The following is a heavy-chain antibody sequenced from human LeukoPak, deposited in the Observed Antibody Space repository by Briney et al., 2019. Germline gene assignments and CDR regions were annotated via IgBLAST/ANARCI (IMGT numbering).Heavy chain of an antibody. D-gene: IGHD3-3*01. CDR3: ARDDNDFWSGYYTGIAAGYGMDV. Sequence: SVKVSCKASGGTFSSYAISWVRQAPGQGLEWMGRIIPILGIANYAQKFQGRVTITADKSTSTAYMELSSLRSADTAVYYCARDDNDFWSGYYTGIAAGYGMDVWGQGTTVTVSS. CDR2: IIPILGIA. J-gene: IGHJ6*02. V-gene: IGHV1-69*04. CDR1: GGTFSSYA.